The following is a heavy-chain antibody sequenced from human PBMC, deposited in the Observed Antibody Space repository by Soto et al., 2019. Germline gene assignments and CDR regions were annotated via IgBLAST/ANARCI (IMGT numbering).Heavy chain of an antibody. CDR3: ARGAHPVEAYYYYYGMDV. CDR2: IYYSGST. D-gene: IGHD2-15*01. V-gene: IGHV4-31*03. Sequence: SETLSLTCTVSGGSISSGGYYWSWIRQHPGKGLEWIVYIYYSGSTYYNPSLKSRVTISVDTSKNQFSLKLSSVTAADTAVYYCARGAHPVEAYYYYYGMDVWGQGTTVTVSS. J-gene: IGHJ6*02. CDR1: GGSISSGGYY.